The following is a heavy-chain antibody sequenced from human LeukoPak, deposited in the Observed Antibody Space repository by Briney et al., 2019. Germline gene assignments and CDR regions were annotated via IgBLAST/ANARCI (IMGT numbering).Heavy chain of an antibody. CDR3: AKVARIAVAQGAFDI. Sequence: GGSLRLSCAASGFTVSSNYMSWVRQAPGKGLEWVSVIYSGGSTYYADSVKGRFTISRDNSKNTLYLQMNSLRAEDTAVYYCAKVARIAVAQGAFDIWGQGTMVTVSS. V-gene: IGHV3-66*01. CDR2: IYSGGST. D-gene: IGHD6-19*01. CDR1: GFTVSSNY. J-gene: IGHJ3*02.